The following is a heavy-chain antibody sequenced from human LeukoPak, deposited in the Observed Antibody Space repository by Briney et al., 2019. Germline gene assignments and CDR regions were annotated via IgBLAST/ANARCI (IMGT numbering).Heavy chain of an antibody. V-gene: IGHV1-2*02. CDR3: AGQKDPRPIDY. J-gene: IGHJ4*02. CDR2: VNPASGGT. CDR1: GYTFIAYY. Sequence: ASVKVSCKASGYTFIAYYMHWVRQAPGQGLEWMGWVNPASGGTNHAQKFQGRVTMTRDTSIATAYMELNELTSDDTAVYYCAGQKDPRPIDYWGQGTLVTVSS.